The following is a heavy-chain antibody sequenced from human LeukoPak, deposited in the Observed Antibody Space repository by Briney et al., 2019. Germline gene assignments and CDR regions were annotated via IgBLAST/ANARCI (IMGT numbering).Heavy chain of an antibody. V-gene: IGHV5-51*01. Sequence: GESLKISCKGSGYSFTSYWIGWVRQMPGKGLEWMGIIYPGDSDTRYSPSFQGQVTISADKSISTAYLQWSSLKASDTAMYYCARVRRQWLAAYYLDYWGQGTLVTVSS. CDR1: GYSFTSYW. J-gene: IGHJ4*02. D-gene: IGHD6-19*01. CDR2: IYPGDSDT. CDR3: ARVRRQWLAAYYLDY.